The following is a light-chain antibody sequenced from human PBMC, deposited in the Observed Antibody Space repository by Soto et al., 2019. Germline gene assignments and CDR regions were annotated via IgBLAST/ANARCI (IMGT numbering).Light chain of an antibody. CDR1: LNIREE. CDR2: DTT. CDR3: LQHKSYTWT. Sequence: IQVTQSPSSLSASVGGRVTIACRASLNIREELDWYQQKPGKAPKSITYDTTTLQSWVPSRFSGDGSGTECTLTISSLQSEDFATYFCLQHKSYTWTLGQGTKVDIK. J-gene: IGKJ1*01. V-gene: IGKV1-17*01.